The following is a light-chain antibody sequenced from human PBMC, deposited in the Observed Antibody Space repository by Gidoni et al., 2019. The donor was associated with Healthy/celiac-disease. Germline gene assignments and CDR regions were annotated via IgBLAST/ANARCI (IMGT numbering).Light chain of an antibody. CDR3: SSYTSISTQGV. V-gene: IGLV2-14*01. Sequence: QSALTQPASVSGSPGQSITISCTGTSSDVGGYNYVSWYQQHPGKAPKLMIYEVSNRPSGVSNRFSGSKSGNTASLTISGLQAEDEADYYCSSYTSISTQGVFGGGTKLTVL. CDR2: EVS. CDR1: SSDVGGYNY. J-gene: IGLJ2*01.